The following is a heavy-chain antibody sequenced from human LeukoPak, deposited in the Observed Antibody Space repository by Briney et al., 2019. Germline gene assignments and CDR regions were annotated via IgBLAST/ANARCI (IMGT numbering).Heavy chain of an antibody. CDR3: AREFSSGY. CDR1: GFTFSNYW. CDR2: INPDGSST. V-gene: IGHV3-74*01. Sequence: GGSLRLSCAASGFTFSNYWMHWVRQAPGKGLVWVSRINPDGSSTNYADSVKGRFTISRDNAKNTLYLQMNSLRAEDTAVYYCAREFSSGYWGQGTLVTVSS. J-gene: IGHJ4*02. D-gene: IGHD3-22*01.